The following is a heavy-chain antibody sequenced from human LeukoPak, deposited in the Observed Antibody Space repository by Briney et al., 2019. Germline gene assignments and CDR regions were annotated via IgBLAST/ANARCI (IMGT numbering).Heavy chain of an antibody. J-gene: IGHJ6*03. V-gene: IGHV1-8*03. CDR1: GYTFTSYD. CDR2: MNPNSGNT. Sequence: ASVKVSCKASGYTFTSYDINWVRQATGQGLEWMGWMNPNSGNTGYAQKFQGRVTITRNTSISTAYMELSSLRSEDTVVYYCARGAWPITIFGVVIMGNYYMDVWGKGTTVTVSS. D-gene: IGHD3-3*01. CDR3: ARGAWPITIFGVVIMGNYYMDV.